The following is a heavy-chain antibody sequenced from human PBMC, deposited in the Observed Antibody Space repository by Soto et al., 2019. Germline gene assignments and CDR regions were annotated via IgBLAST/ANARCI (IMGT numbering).Heavy chain of an antibody. CDR2: IYYSGST. CDR1: GGSISSSSYY. V-gene: IGHV4-39*01. J-gene: IGHJ5*02. CDR3: ARPSYGDYELGWLDP. D-gene: IGHD4-17*01. Sequence: QLQLQESGPGLVKPSETLSLTCTVSGGSISSSSYYWGWIRQPPGKGLEWIGSIYYSGSTYYNPSLKSRVTISVDTSQTPFSLKLSSVTAADTDVYYCARPSYGDYELGWLDPWGQGTLVTVSS.